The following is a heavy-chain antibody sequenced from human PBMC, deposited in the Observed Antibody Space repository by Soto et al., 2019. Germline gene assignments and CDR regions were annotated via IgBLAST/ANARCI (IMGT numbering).Heavy chain of an antibody. D-gene: IGHD1-26*01. Sequence: QVQLVESGGGVVQPGRSLRLSCTTSGFIFSTYGIHWVRQAPGKGLEWVAVIWPDGSNKYYADSVKGRFIISRDNSRNILWLQMNSLRAEDTATYYWVRAVGPYDYWGQGTLVTVSS. J-gene: IGHJ4*02. CDR1: GFIFSTYG. CDR3: VRAVGPYDY. CDR2: IWPDGSNK. V-gene: IGHV3-33*01.